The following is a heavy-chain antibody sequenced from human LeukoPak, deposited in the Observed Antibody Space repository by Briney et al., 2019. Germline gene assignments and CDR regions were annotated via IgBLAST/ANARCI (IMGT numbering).Heavy chain of an antibody. J-gene: IGHJ2*01. CDR2: ISPSGNT. D-gene: IGHD6-6*01. CDR3: ARRPYWYFDL. CDR1: SDSINTHS. V-gene: IGHV4-4*07. Sequence: PSETLSLTCSASSDSINTHSWSWIRQPAGKTLEWIGHISPSGNTNYNPSLKSRVTMSVETSKNHFSLKLSSVTAADTAVYYCARRPYWYFDLWGRGTLVTVSS.